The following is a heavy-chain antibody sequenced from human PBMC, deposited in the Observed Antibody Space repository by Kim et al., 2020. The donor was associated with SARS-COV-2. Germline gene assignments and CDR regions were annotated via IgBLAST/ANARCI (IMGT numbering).Heavy chain of an antibody. V-gene: IGHV4-39*01. J-gene: IGHJ4*02. CDR1: GGSISSSSYY. CDR2: IYYSGST. Sequence: SETLSLTCTVSGGSISSSSYYWGWIRQPPGKGLEWIGSIYYSGSTYYNPSLKSRVTISVDTSKNQFSLKLSSVTAADTAVYYCARHGLEDTVTPLLGDFDYWGQGTLVTVSS. D-gene: IGHD4-17*01. CDR3: ARHGLEDTVTPLLGDFDY.